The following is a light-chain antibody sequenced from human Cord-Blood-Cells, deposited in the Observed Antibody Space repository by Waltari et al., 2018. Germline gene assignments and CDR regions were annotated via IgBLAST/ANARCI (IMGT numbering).Light chain of an antibody. V-gene: IGLV2-14*01. Sequence: QSALTQPASVSGSPGQSITISCTGTSSDVGGYNYVSWYQQHPGKAPKRMIYDVSKRPSVVSTRCSGSKSGNTASLTISGLQAEDEADYYCSSYTSSSTLVFGGGTKLTVL. CDR3: SSYTSSSTLV. CDR2: DVS. CDR1: SSDVGGYNY. J-gene: IGLJ3*02.